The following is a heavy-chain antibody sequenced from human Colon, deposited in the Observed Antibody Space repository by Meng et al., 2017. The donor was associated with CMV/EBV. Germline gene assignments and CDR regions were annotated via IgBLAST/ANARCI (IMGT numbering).Heavy chain of an antibody. V-gene: IGHV3-7*01. CDR2: IKQDGSEK. D-gene: IGHD1-14*01. CDR3: ARDHRGRPHDY. J-gene: IGHJ4*02. CDR1: GYTFSSYW. Sequence: GGSLRLSCAASGYTFSSYWMSWVRQAPGKGLEWVANIKQDGSEKYYVDSVKGRFTISRDNAKNSLYLQMNSLRAEDTAVYYCARDHRGRPHDYWGQGTLVTVSS.